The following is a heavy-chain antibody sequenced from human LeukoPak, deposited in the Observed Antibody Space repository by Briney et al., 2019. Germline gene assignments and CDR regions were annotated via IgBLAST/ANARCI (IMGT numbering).Heavy chain of an antibody. J-gene: IGHJ4*02. D-gene: IGHD3-9*01. V-gene: IGHV3-11*05. CDR1: GFTFSDYY. CDR3: ARDPGVLRYFDWPAGLDY. Sequence: GGSLRLSCAASGFTFSDYYMSWIRQAPGKGLEWVSYISSSSSYTNYADSVKGRFTISRDNAKNSLYLQMNSLRAEDTAVYYRARDPGVLRYFDWPAGLDYWGQGTLVTVSS. CDR2: ISSSSSYT.